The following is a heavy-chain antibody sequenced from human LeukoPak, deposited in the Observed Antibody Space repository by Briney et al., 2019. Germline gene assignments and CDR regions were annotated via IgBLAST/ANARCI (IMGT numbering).Heavy chain of an antibody. V-gene: IGHV4-34*01. D-gene: IGHD2-2*01. J-gene: IGHJ4*02. Sequence: PSETLSLTCAVYGGSFSGYYWSWIRQPPGKGLEWIGEINHSGSTNYNPSLKSRVTISVDTSKNQFSLKLSSVTAADTAVYYCAREAIVVVPAAMYYFDYWGQGTLVTVSS. CDR1: GGSFSGYY. CDR3: AREAIVVVPAAMYYFDY. CDR2: INHSGST.